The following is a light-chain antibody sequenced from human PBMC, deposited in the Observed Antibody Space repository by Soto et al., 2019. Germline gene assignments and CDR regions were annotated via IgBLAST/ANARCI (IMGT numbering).Light chain of an antibody. CDR1: SSDVGGYNY. J-gene: IGLJ1*01. V-gene: IGLV2-14*01. CDR3: SSYTSISTLLYV. Sequence: QYALTQPASVSGSPGQSITISCTGTSSDVGGYNYVSWYQQHPGKAPKLMIYDVSNRPSGVSNRFSGSKSGNTASLTISGLQAEDEADYYCSSYTSISTLLYVFGTGTKVTVL. CDR2: DVS.